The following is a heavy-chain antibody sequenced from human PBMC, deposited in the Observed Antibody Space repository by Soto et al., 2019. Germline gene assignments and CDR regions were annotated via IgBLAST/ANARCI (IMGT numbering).Heavy chain of an antibody. CDR2: IYTEDSDT. CDR3: ARPFDTSNWYDF. CDR1: GYSFTSYL. J-gene: IGHJ5*01. D-gene: IGHD2-2*01. Sequence: RGESLKISCKASGYSFTSYLNGWVRQMHGKGVELMGIIYTEDSDTRYSTSFRGQVTISADKSISTAYLQWSSLRASDTAMYYCARPFDTSNWYDFWGQGTLVTVSS. V-gene: IGHV5-51*01.